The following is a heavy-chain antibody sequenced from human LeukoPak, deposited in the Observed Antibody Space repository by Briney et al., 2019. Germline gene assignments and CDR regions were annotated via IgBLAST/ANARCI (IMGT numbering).Heavy chain of an antibody. CDR2: ISSRSSYI. CDR3: VKEGGSPGGFDV. CDR1: GFAFRYYA. V-gene: IGHV3-21*01. Sequence: GGSLRLSCAASGFAFRYYAMSWVRQAPGKGLEWVSSISSRSSYIFYADSLQGRFTISRDNTKNSLYLQMNSLTVEDTAVYYCVKEGGSPGGFDVWGQGTMVTVSS. D-gene: IGHD2-15*01. J-gene: IGHJ3*01.